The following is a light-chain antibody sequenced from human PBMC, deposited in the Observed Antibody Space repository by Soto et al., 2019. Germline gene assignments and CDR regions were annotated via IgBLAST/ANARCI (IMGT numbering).Light chain of an antibody. CDR3: MQVLQTPLT. CDR1: QSLLHSNGYNY. J-gene: IGKJ4*01. Sequence: DIVMTQSPLSLPVIPGEPASISCRSSQSLLHSNGYNYLGWFVQKPGQSPQLLIYLGSGRASGVPDRFSGSGSGTDFTLKISRVEAEVVGVYYCMQVLQTPLTFGGGTKVEIK. CDR2: LGS. V-gene: IGKV2-28*01.